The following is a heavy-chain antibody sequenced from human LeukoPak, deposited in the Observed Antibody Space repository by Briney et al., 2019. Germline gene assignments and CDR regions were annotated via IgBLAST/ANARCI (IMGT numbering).Heavy chain of an antibody. V-gene: IGHV1-69*01. J-gene: IGHJ4*02. CDR1: GGTFSSYA. D-gene: IGHD5-18*01. Sequence: VASVKVSCKASGGTFSSYAISWVRQAPGQGLEWMGGIIPIFGTANYAQKFQGRVTITADESTSTAYMELSSLRSEDTAVYYCARGLEGTAMVPSLYFDYWGQGTLVTVSS. CDR2: IIPIFGTA. CDR3: ARGLEGTAMVPSLYFDY.